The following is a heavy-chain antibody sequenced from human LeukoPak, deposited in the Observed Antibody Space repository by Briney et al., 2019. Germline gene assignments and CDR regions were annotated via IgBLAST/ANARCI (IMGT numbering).Heavy chain of an antibody. CDR1: GYTFTSYG. J-gene: IGHJ4*02. CDR3: ARVCSGGSCYSDYFDY. CDR2: ISAYNGNT. V-gene: IGHV1-18*01. Sequence: ASVKVSCKASGYTFTSYGISWVRQAPGQGLEWMGWISAYNGNTNYAQKLQGRVTMTTDTSTSTAYMELGSLRSDDTAVYYCARVCSGGSCYSDYFDYWGQGTLVTVSS. D-gene: IGHD2-15*01.